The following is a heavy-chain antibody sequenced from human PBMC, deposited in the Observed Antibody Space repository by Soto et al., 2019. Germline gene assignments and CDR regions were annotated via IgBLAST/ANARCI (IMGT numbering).Heavy chain of an antibody. CDR1: GFAFSNYW. CDR2: INGDGSDI. CDR3: VKGVSYAFDI. V-gene: IGHV3-74*03. D-gene: IGHD3-16*01. J-gene: IGHJ3*02. Sequence: GGSLRLSCGASGFAFSNYWMHWVRQVPGRGLVWVSRINGDGSDIKYADSVKGRFTISRDNAKNTLYLQMNSLRADDTAVYFCVKGVSYAFDIWGQGTMVTVSS.